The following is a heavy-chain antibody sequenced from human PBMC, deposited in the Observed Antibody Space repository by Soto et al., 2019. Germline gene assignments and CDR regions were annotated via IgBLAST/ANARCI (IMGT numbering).Heavy chain of an antibody. J-gene: IGHJ4*02. D-gene: IGHD4-17*01. CDR3: AGGDIGTTVTPG. Sequence: QVQLVQSGAEVKKPGASVKVSCKASGYTFTTYGISWVRQAPGQGLEWVGWISAYNGNTNYAQKLQGRVTMTTDTSTSTDYMELRSLRADDTAVYYCAGGDIGTTVTPGWGQGTLVTVSS. CDR2: ISAYNGNT. CDR1: GYTFTTYG. V-gene: IGHV1-18*01.